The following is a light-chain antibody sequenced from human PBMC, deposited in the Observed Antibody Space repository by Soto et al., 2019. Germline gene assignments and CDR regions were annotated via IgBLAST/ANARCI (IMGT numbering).Light chain of an antibody. CDR3: QQSYSTPLT. Sequence: DNQMTQSPSSLFSSVGGSVTMTFRASQTITTYLNWYRQKPGKAPKLLIYAASSLQSGVPSRFSGSGSGTDFTLTISSLQPEDFATYYCQQSYSTPLTFGGGTKVDIK. CDR2: AAS. V-gene: IGKV1-39*01. CDR1: QTITTY. J-gene: IGKJ4*01.